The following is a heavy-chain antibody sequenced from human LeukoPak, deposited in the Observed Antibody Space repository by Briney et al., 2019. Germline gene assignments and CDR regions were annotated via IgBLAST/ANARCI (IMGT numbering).Heavy chain of an antibody. J-gene: IGHJ3*02. CDR3: AKEWRWLQFDRDAFDI. Sequence: GGSLRLSCAASGFTFSSYGMHWVRQAPGKGLEWVAVISYDGSNKYYADSVKGRFTISRDNSKNTLYLQMNSLRAEDTAVYYCAKEWRWLQFDRDAFDIWGQGTMVTVSS. D-gene: IGHD5-24*01. V-gene: IGHV3-30*18. CDR1: GFTFSSYG. CDR2: ISYDGSNK.